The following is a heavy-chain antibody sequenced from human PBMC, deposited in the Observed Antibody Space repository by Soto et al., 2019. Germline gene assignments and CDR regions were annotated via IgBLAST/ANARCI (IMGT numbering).Heavy chain of an antibody. CDR2: INAGNGNT. Sequence: ASVKVSCKASGYTFTSYAMHWVRQAPGQRLEWMGWINAGNGNTKYSQKFQGRVTITRDTSTSTAYMELSSLRSEDTAVYYCARDSVTAPYPFGWFDPWGQGTLVTVSS. CDR1: GYTFTSYA. CDR3: ARDSVTAPYPFGWFDP. J-gene: IGHJ5*02. D-gene: IGHD3-3*01. V-gene: IGHV1-3*01.